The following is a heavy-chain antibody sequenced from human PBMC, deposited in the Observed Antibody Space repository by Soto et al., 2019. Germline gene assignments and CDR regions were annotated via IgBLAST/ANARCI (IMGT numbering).Heavy chain of an antibody. CDR1: GYTFTSYY. CDR3: ARVPLVLNWGNWFDP. J-gene: IGHJ5*02. CDR2: INPSGGST. V-gene: IGHV1-46*01. D-gene: IGHD7-27*01. Sequence: ASVKVSCKASGYTFTSYYMHWVRQAPGQGLEWMGIINPSGGSTSYAQKFQGRVTMTRDTSTSTVYMELSSLRSEDTAVYYCARVPLVLNWGNWFDPWGQGTLVTVSS.